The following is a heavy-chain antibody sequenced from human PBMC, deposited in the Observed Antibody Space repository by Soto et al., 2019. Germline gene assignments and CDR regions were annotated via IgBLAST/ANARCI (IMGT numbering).Heavy chain of an antibody. V-gene: IGHV1-3*01. Sequence: ASVKVSCKASGYTFTSYAMHWVRQAPGQRLEWMGWINAGSGNTKYSQKFQGRVTITRDTSASTAYMELSSLRSEDTAVYYCARGYGDSAYWYFDLWGRGTLVTVSS. D-gene: IGHD4-17*01. CDR2: INAGSGNT. J-gene: IGHJ2*01. CDR1: GYTFTSYA. CDR3: ARGYGDSAYWYFDL.